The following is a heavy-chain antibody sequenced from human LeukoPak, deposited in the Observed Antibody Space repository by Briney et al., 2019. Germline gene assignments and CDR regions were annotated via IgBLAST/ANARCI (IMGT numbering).Heavy chain of an antibody. V-gene: IGHV5-51*01. CDR1: GYTFTSYW. Sequence: PGESLKISCKGSGYTFTSYWIGWVRPMPGKGLEWMGIIHPGDSDTRYSPSFQGQVTISVDKSISTAYLQWSSLKASDTAMYYCARSPWNSYDYWGQGTLVTVSS. CDR2: IHPGDSDT. D-gene: IGHD5-12*01. J-gene: IGHJ4*02. CDR3: ARSPWNSYDY.